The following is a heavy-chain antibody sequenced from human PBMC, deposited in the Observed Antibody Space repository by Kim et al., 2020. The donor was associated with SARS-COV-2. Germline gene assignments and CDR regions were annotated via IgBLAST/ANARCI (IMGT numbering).Heavy chain of an antibody. J-gene: IGHJ4*02. CDR3: ARRSTSSSGFSFDY. V-gene: IGHV6-1*01. Sequence: AVSVQSRMTINPDTSENRFSLQLNSVTPEDTAVYYCARRSTSSSGFSFDYWGQGALVTVSS. D-gene: IGHD6-19*01.